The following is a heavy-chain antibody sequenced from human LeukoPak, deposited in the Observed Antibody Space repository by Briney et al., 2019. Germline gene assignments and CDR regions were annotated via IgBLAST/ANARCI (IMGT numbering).Heavy chain of an antibody. CDR3: AREEEWLVSYFDY. V-gene: IGHV3-7*01. Sequence: PGGSLRLSCAASGFTFSSYWMSWVRQAPGKGLEWVANIKQDGSEKYYVDSVKGQFTISRDNAKNSLYLQMNSLRAEDTAVYYCAREEEWLVSYFDYWGQGTLVTVSS. CDR2: IKQDGSEK. CDR1: GFTFSSYW. D-gene: IGHD6-19*01. J-gene: IGHJ4*02.